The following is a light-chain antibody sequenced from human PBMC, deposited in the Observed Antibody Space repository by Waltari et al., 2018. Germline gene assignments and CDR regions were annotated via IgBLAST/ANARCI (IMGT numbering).Light chain of an antibody. Sequence: QSALTQPTSVSGSPGQSITISCTGSFSDIDTYNYVSWYQQHPGKATRLVVFDVGERPSWVASRFSDSKSGNTASLTISGLQAGDEADYFCSSYSRSNTLVVCGGGTKLTVL. J-gene: IGLJ2*01. CDR1: FSDIDTYNY. V-gene: IGLV2-14*03. CDR3: SSYSRSNTLVV. CDR2: DVG.